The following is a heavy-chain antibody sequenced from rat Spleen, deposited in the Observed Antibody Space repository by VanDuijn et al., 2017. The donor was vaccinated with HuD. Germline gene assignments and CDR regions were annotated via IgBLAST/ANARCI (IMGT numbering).Heavy chain of an antibody. V-gene: IGHV5-17*01. CDR2: IVYDGSST. Sequence: EVQLVESGGGLVQPGRSLRLSCAASGFNFSDYAMAWVRQAPKKGLEWVATIVYDGSSTYYRDSVKGRFTFSRDNAKSTLYLQMDSLGSEDTATYYCARLGGKYSSYNYLDNWGQGDMVTVSS. J-gene: IGHJ2*01. CDR1: GFNFSDYA. D-gene: IGHD1-2*01. CDR3: ARLGGKYSSYNYLDN.